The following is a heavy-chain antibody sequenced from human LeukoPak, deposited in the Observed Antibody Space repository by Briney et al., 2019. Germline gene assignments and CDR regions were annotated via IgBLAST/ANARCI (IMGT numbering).Heavy chain of an antibody. CDR2: ISGSGDGT. Sequence: GGSLRLSCAASGFTFSNYAMTWVRQAPGKGLEWVSAISGSGDGTYYADSVKGRFTISRDNSKNTVSLQMNSLRAEDAAVYYCVKDGRRDRLFGQWGQGTQVTVSS. CDR3: VKDGRRDRLFGQ. V-gene: IGHV3-23*01. J-gene: IGHJ4*02. D-gene: IGHD3/OR15-3a*01. CDR1: GFTFSNYA.